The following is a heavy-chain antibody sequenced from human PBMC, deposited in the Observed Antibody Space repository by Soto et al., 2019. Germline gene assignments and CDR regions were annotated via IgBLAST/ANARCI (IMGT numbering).Heavy chain of an antibody. J-gene: IGHJ4*02. CDR1: GDSMSKYY. D-gene: IGHD3-16*01. Sequence: QVQLQESGPGLVKPSETLSLTCNVSGDSMSKYYWSWVRQPAGKGLEWIGRIWTSGSTNYNPSLMSRVTMSIDTSNKHFSLYLKSVTAADTAVYYCARTVGAAYYFDFWGQGVLVTVSS. CDR2: IWTSGST. CDR3: ARTVGAAYYFDF. V-gene: IGHV4-4*07.